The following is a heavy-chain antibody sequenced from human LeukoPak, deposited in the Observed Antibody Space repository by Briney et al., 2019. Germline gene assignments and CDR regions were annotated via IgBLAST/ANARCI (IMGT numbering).Heavy chain of an antibody. V-gene: IGHV4-4*07. J-gene: IGHJ4*02. D-gene: IGHD4-11*01. CDR1: GGSLGNYY. CDR2: IYPAGHT. CDR3: ARSIHDYNDYYFDH. Sequence: SETLSLTCTVSGGSLGNYYWSWIRQPAGKGLEWIGRIYPAGHTHYNPSLKSRVTMSVDTSKNQFSLKMTSLTAADTAVYYCARSIHDYNDYYFDHWGQGTLVTVSS.